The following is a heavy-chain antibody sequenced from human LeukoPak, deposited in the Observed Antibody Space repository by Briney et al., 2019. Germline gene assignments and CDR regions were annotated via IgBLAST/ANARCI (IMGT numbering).Heavy chain of an antibody. CDR3: ARDWKGGYNYGHPTLTSDY. CDR1: GFTFSSYA. CDR2: ISGSGGST. J-gene: IGHJ4*02. D-gene: IGHD5-18*01. V-gene: IGHV3-23*01. Sequence: PGGSLRLSCAASGFTFSSYAMSWVRQAPGKGLEWVSVISGSGGSTYYADSVKGRFTISRDNSKNTLYLQMNSLRAEDTAVYYCARDWKGGYNYGHPTLTSDYWGQGTLVTVSS.